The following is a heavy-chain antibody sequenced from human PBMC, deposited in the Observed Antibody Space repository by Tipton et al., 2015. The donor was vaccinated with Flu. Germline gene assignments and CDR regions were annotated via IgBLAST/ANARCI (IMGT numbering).Heavy chain of an antibody. CDR2: TNWNGGRT. J-gene: IGHJ6*02. V-gene: IGHV3-20*04. CDR3: AGARLVLLGGAQSGLDV. D-gene: IGHD3-16*01. Sequence: QLVQSGGSVVRPGGSLRLSCAASGFTFDDYGMSWVRQAPGKGLEWVSATNWNGGRTGYADSVKGRFTIFRDNAKNSLYLQMNSLRAEDTALYYCAGARLVLLGGAQSGLDVWGQGTTVTVSS. CDR1: GFTFDDYG.